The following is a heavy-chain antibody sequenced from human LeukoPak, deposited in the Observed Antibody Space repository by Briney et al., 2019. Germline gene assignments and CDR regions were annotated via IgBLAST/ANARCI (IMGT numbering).Heavy chain of an antibody. J-gene: IGHJ3*02. CDR1: GFTFSEYT. Sequence: GGSLRLSCAASGFTFSEYTIHWVRQAPGKGLEWVAVMSNDGSIKKYANSVKGRFTISRDNSKSTLYLQMDSLRAENTAVYYCARKFTFFGGVIKRYDAFDIWGKGKMVTVPS. V-gene: IGHV3-30-3*01. CDR3: ARKFTFFGGVIKRYDAFDI. D-gene: IGHD3-3*01. CDR2: MSNDGSIK.